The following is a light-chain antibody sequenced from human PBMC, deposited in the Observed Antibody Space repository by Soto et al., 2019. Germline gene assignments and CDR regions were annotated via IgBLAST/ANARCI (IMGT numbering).Light chain of an antibody. J-gene: IGLJ1*01. CDR1: SSDVGTYTL. CDR3: SSYAGAITFYV. CDR2: EVN. V-gene: IGLV2-23*02. Sequence: QSVLTQPASVSGSPGQSITISCTGTSSDVGTYTLVSWYQQHPGKAPKLVIYEVNKRPAGVSKRFSGSKSGDTASLTISGLQAAEEAEYYCSSYAGAITFYVFGTGTKVTV.